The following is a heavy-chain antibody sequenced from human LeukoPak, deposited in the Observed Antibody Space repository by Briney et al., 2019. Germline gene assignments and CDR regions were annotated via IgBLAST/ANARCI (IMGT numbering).Heavy chain of an antibody. V-gene: IGHV4-59*01. Sequence: AETLSLTCTVSGGSISSYYWSWIRQPPGKGLEWIGYIYYSGSTNYNPSLKSRVTISVDTSKNQFSLKLSSVTAADTAVYYCARDSSGWGARRYYFDYWGQGTLVTVSS. CDR3: ARDSSGWGARRYYFDY. CDR2: IYYSGST. D-gene: IGHD6-19*01. J-gene: IGHJ4*02. CDR1: GGSISSYY.